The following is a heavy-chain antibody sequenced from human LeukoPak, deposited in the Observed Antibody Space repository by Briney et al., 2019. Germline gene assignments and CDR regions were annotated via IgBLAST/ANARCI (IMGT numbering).Heavy chain of an antibody. Sequence: PGGSLRLSCAASGFSFSNYAMSWVRRAPGKGLEWVSAIRSTGSHTYYADSVKGRFTISRDNSKNTLYLQMSGLRAEDTAVYYCAKEFPVASLRGQGTQVTVSS. CDR1: GFSFSNYA. V-gene: IGHV3-23*01. D-gene: IGHD5-12*01. J-gene: IGHJ4*02. CDR2: IRSTGSHT. CDR3: AKEFPVASL.